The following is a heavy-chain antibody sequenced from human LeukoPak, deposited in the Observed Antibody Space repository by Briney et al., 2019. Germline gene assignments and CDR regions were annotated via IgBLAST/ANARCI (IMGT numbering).Heavy chain of an antibody. D-gene: IGHD3-16*01. J-gene: IGHJ3*02. CDR2: INSDGSTL. CDR1: GFTFTRYW. V-gene: IGHV3-74*01. Sequence: GSLRLSCTVSGFTFTRYWMHWVRQAPGKGLMWVSRINSDGSTLSFADSVKGRFTISRDNAKNSLYLQMNSLRAEDTALYYCAKDFHRLGEFDAFDIWGQGTMVTVSS. CDR3: AKDFHRLGEFDAFDI.